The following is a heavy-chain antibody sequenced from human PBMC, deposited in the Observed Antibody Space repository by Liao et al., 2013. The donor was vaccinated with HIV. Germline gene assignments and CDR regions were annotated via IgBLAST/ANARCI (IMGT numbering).Heavy chain of an antibody. D-gene: IGHD2-21*01. CDR3: ARGPPSFFVTAGFDP. V-gene: IGHV4-34*02. CDR2: INHSRSA. Sequence: QVQLQQWGAGLLKPSETLSLTCAVYGGSFSGFHWTWIRQPPGKGLEWIGEINHSRSANYNPSLKSRVTISVDTSKNQFSLRLNSVTAADTAVYYCARGPPSFFVTAGFDPWGQGTLVTVSS. CDR1: GGSFSGFH. J-gene: IGHJ5*02.